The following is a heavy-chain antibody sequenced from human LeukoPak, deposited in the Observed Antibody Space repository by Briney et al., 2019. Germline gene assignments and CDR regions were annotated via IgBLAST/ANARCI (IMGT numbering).Heavy chain of an antibody. D-gene: IGHD3-16*01. CDR2: ISWNSGSI. CDR1: GFTFDDYA. V-gene: IGHV3-9*01. CDR3: AKPASMIRFGGSIMDV. Sequence: PGGSLRLSCAASGFTFDDYAMHWVRQPPGKGLEWVSGISWNSGSIDYADSVKGRFTISRDNAKNSLYLQMNSLRAEDTALYYCAKPASMIRFGGSIMDVWGQGTTVTVSS. J-gene: IGHJ6*02.